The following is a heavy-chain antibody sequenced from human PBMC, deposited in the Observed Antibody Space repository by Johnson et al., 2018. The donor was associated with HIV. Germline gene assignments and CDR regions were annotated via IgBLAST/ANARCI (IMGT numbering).Heavy chain of an antibody. J-gene: IGHJ3*02. D-gene: IGHD3-22*01. CDR3: AKDVGNYWPDSFDI. CDR1: GFTFSSYA. V-gene: IGHV3-30*04. Sequence: QVQLMESGGGVVQPGRSLRLSCAASGFTFSSYAMHWVRQAPGKGLEWVAVISYDGRNKYYADSVKGRFTISRDKSENTLYLQMNSLRDEDTAVYYCAKDVGNYWPDSFDIWGQGTMVTVSS. CDR2: ISYDGRNK.